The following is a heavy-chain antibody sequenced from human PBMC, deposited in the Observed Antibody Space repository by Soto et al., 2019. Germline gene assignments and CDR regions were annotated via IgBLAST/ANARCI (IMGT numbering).Heavy chain of an antibody. Sequence: ASVKVSCKASGDTFTSYDINWVRQATGQGLEWMGWMNPNSGNTGYAQKFQGRVTMTRNTSISTAYMELSSLRSEDTAVYYCARGRTITIFGVVTLGDAFDIWGQGTMVTVSS. CDR3: ARGRTITIFGVVTLGDAFDI. J-gene: IGHJ3*02. CDR1: GDTFTSYD. V-gene: IGHV1-8*01. CDR2: MNPNSGNT. D-gene: IGHD3-3*01.